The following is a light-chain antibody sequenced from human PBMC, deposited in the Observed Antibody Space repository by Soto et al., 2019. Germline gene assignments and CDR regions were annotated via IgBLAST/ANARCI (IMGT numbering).Light chain of an antibody. V-gene: IGKV1-39*01. CDR2: VAS. Sequence: DIQMTQSPSSRSSSVGYIVTITCRSSQSVGTYLSWYQQKQGKAPKLLINVASTLQSGVPSRFTGSGSGTDFTLAISSLQPEHFATYYCQQSSSTPQTFGGGTKVDIK. CDR3: QQSSSTPQT. J-gene: IGKJ4*01. CDR1: QSVGTY.